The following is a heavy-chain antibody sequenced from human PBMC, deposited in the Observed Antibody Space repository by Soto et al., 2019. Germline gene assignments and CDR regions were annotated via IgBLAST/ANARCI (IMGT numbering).Heavy chain of an antibody. V-gene: IGHV3-7*04. J-gene: IGHJ5*02. CDR1: GFSFSTYW. CDR2: INQDGSDK. CDR3: LGDGGLT. Sequence: EVQLVESGGDLVQPGGSLRLSCAASGFSFSTYWMSWVRQAPGKGLEWVAHINQDGSDKYYVDSVKGRFTISRDNTKNSLFLQMNSLRAEDTAVYDCLGDGGLTWGQGTLVTVSS. D-gene: IGHD3-16*01.